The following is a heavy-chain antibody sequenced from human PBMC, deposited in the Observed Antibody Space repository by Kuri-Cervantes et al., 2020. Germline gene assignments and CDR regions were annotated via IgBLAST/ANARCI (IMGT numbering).Heavy chain of an antibody. Sequence: ASVKVSCKASGYTFTGYYMHWVRQDPGQWLEWMVWINPNSGGTNYAQKFQGRVTMTRDTSISTAYMVLSRLRSDDTAVYYCARDYYFDSSGYFSPHNWFDPWGQGTLVTVSS. CDR2: INPNSGGT. V-gene: IGHV1-2*02. CDR3: ARDYYFDSSGYFSPHNWFDP. D-gene: IGHD3-22*01. J-gene: IGHJ5*02. CDR1: GYTFTGYY.